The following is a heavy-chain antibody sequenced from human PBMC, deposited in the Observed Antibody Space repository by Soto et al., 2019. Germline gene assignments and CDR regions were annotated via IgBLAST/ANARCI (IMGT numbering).Heavy chain of an antibody. CDR3: ASDDLTPFDP. J-gene: IGHJ5*02. CDR1: GFTFSSYW. CDR2: INSDGSST. V-gene: IGHV3-74*01. Sequence: EVQLVESGGGLVQPGGSLRLSCAASGFTFSSYWMHWVRQAPGKGLVWVSRINSDGSSTSYADSVMGRFTISRDNAKNTLYLQMNSLRDEDTAVYYCASDDLTPFDPWGQGNLVTVAS.